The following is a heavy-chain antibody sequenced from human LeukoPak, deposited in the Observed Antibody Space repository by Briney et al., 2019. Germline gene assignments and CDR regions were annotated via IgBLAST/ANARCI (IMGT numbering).Heavy chain of an antibody. J-gene: IGHJ6*02. V-gene: IGHV4-59*01. CDR2: IYYSGST. CDR1: GGSISSYY. CDR3: ARYTTSFLAMDV. Sequence: SETLSLTCTVSGGSISSYYWSWLRQPPGKGLEWIGYIYYSGSTNYNPSLKRRVTISVDTSKNQFSLKLSSVTAADTAVYYCARYTTSFLAMDVWGQGTTVTVSS. D-gene: IGHD1-26*01.